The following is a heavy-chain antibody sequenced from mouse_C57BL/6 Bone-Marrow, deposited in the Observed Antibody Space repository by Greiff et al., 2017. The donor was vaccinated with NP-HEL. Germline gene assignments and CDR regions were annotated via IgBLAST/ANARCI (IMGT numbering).Heavy chain of an antibody. Sequence: EVKLVESGGGLVQPGGSLSLSCAASGFTFTDYYMSWVRQPPGKALEWLGFIRNKANGYTTEYSASVKGRFTISRDNSQSILYLQMNALRAEDSATYYCARLLLRSSYYFDYWGQGTTLTVSS. D-gene: IGHD1-1*01. V-gene: IGHV7-3*01. CDR2: IRNKANGYTT. J-gene: IGHJ2*01. CDR1: GFTFTDYY. CDR3: ARLLLRSSYYFDY.